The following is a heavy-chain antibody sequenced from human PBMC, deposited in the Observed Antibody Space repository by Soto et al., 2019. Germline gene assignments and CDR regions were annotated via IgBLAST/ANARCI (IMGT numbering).Heavy chain of an antibody. CDR3: ASDFADFRTHF. Sequence: SETLSLTCTVSVGSISRSNLYWAWIRQPPGKGLEWIGSVFQSGATTYNPSLNSRVTVSMDPSKNQFFLKLSSVTAADTAIYYCASDFADFRTHFWGQGTLVTVSS. D-gene: IGHD4-17*01. V-gene: IGHV4-39*01. CDR1: VGSISRSNLY. J-gene: IGHJ4*02. CDR2: VFQSGAT.